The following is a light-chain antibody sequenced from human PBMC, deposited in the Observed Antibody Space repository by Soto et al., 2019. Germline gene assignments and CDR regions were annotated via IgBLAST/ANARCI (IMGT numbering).Light chain of an antibody. Sequence: QSALTQPPSASGSPGQSVTISCTGTKSDIGVYDFVSWYQHHPGKAPRLIIYEVVQRPSGVPDRFSGSKSGNTASLAISGVRSEDEAFYYCATWSDSLKGWVFGGGTKVTVL. V-gene: IGLV2-8*01. CDR2: EVV. J-gene: IGLJ3*02. CDR1: KSDIGVYDF. CDR3: ATWSDSLKGWV.